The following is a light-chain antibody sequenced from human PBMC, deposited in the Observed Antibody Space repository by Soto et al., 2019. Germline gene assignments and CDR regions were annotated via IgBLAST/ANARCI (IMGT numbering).Light chain of an antibody. CDR1: QSITNH. CDR2: TKS. CDR3: QQSYSSPRT. J-gene: IGKJ1*01. Sequence: DIQITQSPSSLSAYVRDRVTNTCRARQSITNHLNWYQQKTGKTPKLLNYTKSNLQSGDQTKISGSLSGTDFTLTISSLQPEDFATYYCQQSYSSPRTFGQGTKVDIK. V-gene: IGKV1-39*01.